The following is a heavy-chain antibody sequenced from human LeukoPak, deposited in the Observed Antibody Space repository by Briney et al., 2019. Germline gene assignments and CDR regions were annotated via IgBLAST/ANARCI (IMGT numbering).Heavy chain of an antibody. CDR2: ISSSGSTI. D-gene: IGHD2/OR15-2a*01. CDR1: GFSFSDYN. V-gene: IGHV3-48*04. CDR3: ARVRREMKRSLGRTTEYSYYYYMDV. Sequence: GGSLGLSCAASGFSFSDYNMNWVRQAPGKGLEWVAYISSSGSTIYYADSVKGRFTISRDNAKNSLYLQMNSLRAEDTAVYYCARVRREMKRSLGRTTEYSYYYYMDVWGKGTTVTVSS. J-gene: IGHJ6*03.